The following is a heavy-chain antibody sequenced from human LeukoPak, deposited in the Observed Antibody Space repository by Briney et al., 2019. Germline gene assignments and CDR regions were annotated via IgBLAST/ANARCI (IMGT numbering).Heavy chain of an antibody. V-gene: IGHV3-21*01. J-gene: IGHJ4*02. CDR3: ATGPFSSPDSVDY. CDR1: GFTFSSYS. CDR2: ISSSSSYI. D-gene: IGHD6-13*01. Sequence: GGSLRLSCAASGFTFSSYSMNWVRQAPGKGLEWVSSISSSSSYIYYADSVKGRFTISRDNAKNSLYLQMNSLRAEDTAVYYCATGPFSSPDSVDYWGQGTLVTVSS.